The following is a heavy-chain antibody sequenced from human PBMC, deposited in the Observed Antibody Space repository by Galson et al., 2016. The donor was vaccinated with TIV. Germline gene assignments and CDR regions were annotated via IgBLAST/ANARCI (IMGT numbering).Heavy chain of an antibody. D-gene: IGHD5-24*01. CDR3: ATDGRDAYNPYFDS. CDR2: ISPDGTDQ. V-gene: IGHV3-30*03. Sequence: SLRLSCAASGFTFSSYAMNWVRQAPGKGLEWMAVISPDGTDQNYADSMKGRFTISRDNSKNTLYLHMNNLRVEDTAVYYCATDGRDAYNPYFDSWGQGTLVTVSS. J-gene: IGHJ4*02. CDR1: GFTFSSYA.